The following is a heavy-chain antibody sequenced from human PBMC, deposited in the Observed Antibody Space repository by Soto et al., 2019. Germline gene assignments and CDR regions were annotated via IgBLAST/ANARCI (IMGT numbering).Heavy chain of an antibody. CDR3: ARTVAVPGAHIDY. Sequence: SETLSLTCSVSGGSISGSYWSWIRQSPGKGLEWLGYVYYTGSTNYSPSLRSRVSISVDTSKNEFSLRLSSVTAADTAVYFCARTVAVPGAHIDYWGQATQVTVSS. J-gene: IGHJ4*02. V-gene: IGHV4-59*01. D-gene: IGHD6-19*01. CDR2: VYYTGST. CDR1: GGSISGSY.